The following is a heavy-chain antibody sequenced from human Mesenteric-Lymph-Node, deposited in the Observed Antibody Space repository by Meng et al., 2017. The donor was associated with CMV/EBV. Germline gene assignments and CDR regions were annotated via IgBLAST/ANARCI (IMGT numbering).Heavy chain of an antibody. CDR2: VRYDGNK. J-gene: IGHJ3*01. D-gene: IGHD2-2*02. CDR1: GFGTFG. V-gene: IGHV3-30*02. Sequence: GGPLRLSCAASGFGTFGMTWVRQAPGKGLEWVAFVRYDGNKFYLDSVKGRFTISRDSSKDTLYLQMNGLRAEDTAVYYCAKDGGLPATIVFAFDLWGQGTMVTVSS. CDR3: AKDGGLPATIVFAFDL.